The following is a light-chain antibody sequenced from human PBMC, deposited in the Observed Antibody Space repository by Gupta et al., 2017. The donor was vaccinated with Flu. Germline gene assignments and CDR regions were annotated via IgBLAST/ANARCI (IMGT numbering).Light chain of an antibody. V-gene: IGLV1-47*02. CDR1: SSNIGSNY. Sequence: QSVLTQPPSASGTPGQRVTISCSGSSSNIGSNYVYWYQQLPATAPKLLIYSNNQRPSGVPARFSCSTSCTSAYLVISGLRSEDEADYYCAASDDSLRGSFVFGGGTKLTVL. CDR3: AASDDSLRGSFV. J-gene: IGLJ2*01. CDR2: SNN.